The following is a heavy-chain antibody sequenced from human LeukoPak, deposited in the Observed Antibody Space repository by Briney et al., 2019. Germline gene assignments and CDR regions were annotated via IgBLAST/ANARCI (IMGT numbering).Heavy chain of an antibody. V-gene: IGHV3-48*03. J-gene: IGHJ3*02. D-gene: IGHD3-22*01. CDR3: ARRKYYYDSSGYQGAFEI. CDR2: ISSSGSTI. Sequence: GGSLRLSCAASGFTFSSYEMNWVRQAPGKGLEWISYISSSGSTIYYADSVKGRFTISRDNAKNSLYLQMNRLRAEDTAVYYCARRKYYYDSSGYQGAFEIWGEGKMCTLSS. CDR1: GFTFSSYE.